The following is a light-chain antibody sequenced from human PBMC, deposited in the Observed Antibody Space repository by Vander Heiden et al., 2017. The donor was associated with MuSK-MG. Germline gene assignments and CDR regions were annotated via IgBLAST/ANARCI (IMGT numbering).Light chain of an antibody. CDR3: QAWDSSTVV. CDR1: KLGDKY. V-gene: IGLV3-1*01. Sequence: SYELTQPPSLSVSPGQTASITCSGNKLGDKYTCWYQQKAGQSPVLVIYQDKKRPSGIPERFSGSNSGNTATLTISGTQAMDEAYYYCQAWDSSTVVFGGGTKLTVL. J-gene: IGLJ2*01. CDR2: QDK.